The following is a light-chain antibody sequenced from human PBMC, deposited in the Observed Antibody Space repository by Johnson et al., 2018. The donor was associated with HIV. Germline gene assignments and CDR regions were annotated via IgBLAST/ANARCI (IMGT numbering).Light chain of an antibody. CDR3: GTWDSSLSAYV. CDR2: ENN. J-gene: IGLJ1*01. CDR1: SSNIGNNY. Sequence: QSVLTQPPSVSAAPGQKVTISCSGSSSNIGNNYVSWYQQLPGTAPKLLIYENNKRPSGIPDRFSGSKSGTSATLGITGLQTGDEADYYCGTWDSSLSAYVFGTATKVTV. V-gene: IGLV1-51*01.